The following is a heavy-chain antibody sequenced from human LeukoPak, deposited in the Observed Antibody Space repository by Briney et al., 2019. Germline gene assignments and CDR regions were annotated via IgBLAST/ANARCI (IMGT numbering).Heavy chain of an antibody. CDR1: GFTFSSYG. D-gene: IGHD3-22*01. Sequence: GGSLRLSCAASGFTFSSYGMSWVRQAPGKGLEWVSAISGSGGSTYYADSVKGRFTISRDNAKNTLYLQMNSLRAEDTAVYYCARGPYYYDSSGYIDYWGQGTLVTVSS. J-gene: IGHJ4*02. CDR3: ARGPYYYDSSGYIDY. CDR2: ISGSGGST. V-gene: IGHV3-23*01.